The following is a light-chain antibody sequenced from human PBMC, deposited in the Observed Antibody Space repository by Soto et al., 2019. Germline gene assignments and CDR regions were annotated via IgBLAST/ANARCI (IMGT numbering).Light chain of an antibody. CDR2: DVS. J-gene: IGLJ1*01. CDR1: SSDVGRYNY. Sequence: QSVLAQPASVSGSRGQSITISCTGTSSDVGRYNYVSWFQQHPGKVPKLIIYDVSNWPSGVSDRFSGSKSGNTASLTISGLQPEDEADYYCSSFTSSSTFVFRTGTKVTVL. CDR3: SSFTSSSTFV. V-gene: IGLV2-14*03.